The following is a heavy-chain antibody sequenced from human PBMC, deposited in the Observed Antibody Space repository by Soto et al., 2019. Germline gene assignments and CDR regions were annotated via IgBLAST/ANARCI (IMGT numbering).Heavy chain of an antibody. Sequence: EVQLVESGGGLVQPGGSLRLSCAASGFTFSSYSMNWVRQAPGKGLEWVSYISSSSSTIYYADSVKGRFTISRDTAKNSLYLQMHRLRAADTAVYYCAIEEGLLNWFDPLGQGTLVTVSS. CDR3: AIEEGLLNWFDP. CDR2: ISSSSSTI. J-gene: IGHJ5*02. V-gene: IGHV3-48*01. CDR1: GFTFSSYS. D-gene: IGHD1-26*01.